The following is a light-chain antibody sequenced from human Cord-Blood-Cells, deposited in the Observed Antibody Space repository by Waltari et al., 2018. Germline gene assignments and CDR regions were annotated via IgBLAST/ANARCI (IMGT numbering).Light chain of an antibody. Sequence: SSELTQDPAVSVALGQTVRITCQGDSLRSYYASWYQQKPGQAPVLVIYGKNNRPSGIPDRFSGSSSGNTASLTITGAQAEDEADYSCNSRDSSGNHVVFGG. CDR1: SLRSYY. CDR2: GKN. J-gene: IGLJ2*01. CDR3: NSRDSSGNHVV. V-gene: IGLV3-19*01.